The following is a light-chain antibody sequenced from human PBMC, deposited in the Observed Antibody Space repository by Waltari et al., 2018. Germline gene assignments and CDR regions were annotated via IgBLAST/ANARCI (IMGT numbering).Light chain of an antibody. Sequence: QSALTQPASVSGSPGQSITIPCPGTSSDVGGYNYVAWYQQYPDKAPNIMIYGVSKRPSGVSNRFSGSKGGNTASLTSSGLQAEDEADYYCCSHAGSSTHVLFGGGTKLTVL. V-gene: IGLV2-23*02. CDR3: CSHAGSSTHVL. CDR2: GVS. CDR1: SSDVGGYNY. J-gene: IGLJ2*01.